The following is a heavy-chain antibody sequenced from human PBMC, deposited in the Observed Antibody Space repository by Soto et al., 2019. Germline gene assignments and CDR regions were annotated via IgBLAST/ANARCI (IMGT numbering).Heavy chain of an antibody. J-gene: IGHJ3*02. V-gene: IGHV3-23*01. Sequence: EVQVLESGGGLVQPGGSLRLSCEGSGFTVSSHAMTWIRQAPGKGPEWVSTVTADGGTYYADSVKGRFAMSGDTSENTLYLQMNSLGAEDTAAYYCAPHVSCSGGSCQYDAFAIRGQGTMVTVSS. CDR3: APHVSCSGGSCQYDAFAI. CDR1: GFTVSSHA. D-gene: IGHD2-15*01. CDR2: VTADGGT.